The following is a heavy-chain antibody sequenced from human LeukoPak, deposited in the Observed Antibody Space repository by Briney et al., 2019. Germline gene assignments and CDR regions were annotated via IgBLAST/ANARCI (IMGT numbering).Heavy chain of an antibody. D-gene: IGHD1-26*01. J-gene: IGHJ4*02. Sequence: PGVSLRLSCAASGFTFSSYSMNWVRQAPGKGLEWVSYISSSSSYIYYADSVKGRFTISRDNAKNSLYLQMNSLRAEDTAVYYCARKVGATDYWGQGTLVTVSS. CDR1: GFTFSSYS. CDR3: ARKVGATDY. CDR2: ISSSSSYI. V-gene: IGHV3-21*01.